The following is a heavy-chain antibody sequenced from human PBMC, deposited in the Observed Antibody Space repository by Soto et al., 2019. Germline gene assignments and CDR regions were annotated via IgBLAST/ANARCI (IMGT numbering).Heavy chain of an antibody. V-gene: IGHV5-10-1*01. J-gene: IGHJ6*02. Sequence: GESLKLSCTGSGYSFTRYWISWVRQMPGKGLEWMGRIDPSDSYTNYSPSFQGHVTISADTSISTAYLQWTSLKASDTAMYYCARSRRGAYSSGWYSPSGYYNYGIDVWGQGTKVTVSS. D-gene: IGHD6-19*01. CDR3: ARSRRGAYSSGWYSPSGYYNYGIDV. CDR1: GYSFTRYW. CDR2: IDPSDSYT.